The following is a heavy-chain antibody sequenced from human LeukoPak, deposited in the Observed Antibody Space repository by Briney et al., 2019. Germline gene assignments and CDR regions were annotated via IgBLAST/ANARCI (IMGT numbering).Heavy chain of an antibody. CDR3: ASGSSGYPRWNWFDP. V-gene: IGHV3-11*04. CDR2: ISSSGSTI. Sequence: GGSLRLSCAASGFTFSDYYMSWIRQAPGKGLEWVSYISSSGSTIYYADSVKGRFTISRDNAKNSLYLQMNSLRAEDTAVYYCASGSSGYPRWNWFDPWGQGTLVTVSS. J-gene: IGHJ5*02. D-gene: IGHD3-22*01. CDR1: GFTFSDYY.